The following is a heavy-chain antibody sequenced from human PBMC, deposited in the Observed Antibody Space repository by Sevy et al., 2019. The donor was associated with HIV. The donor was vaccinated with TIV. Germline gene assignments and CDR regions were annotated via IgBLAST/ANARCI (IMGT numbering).Heavy chain of an antibody. CDR3: ARVGIFEGSESHFRFIDY. Sequence: GGSLRLSCAASGFIVSSSPMTWVRQAPGKGLEWVANINQDGSKKNYVDSMKGRFTISRDNAKNSLYVQMNSLRAEDTAVYYCARVGIFEGSESHFRFIDYWGQGILVTVSS. D-gene: IGHD3-10*01. J-gene: IGHJ4*02. V-gene: IGHV3-7*01. CDR2: INQDGSKK. CDR1: GFIVSSSP.